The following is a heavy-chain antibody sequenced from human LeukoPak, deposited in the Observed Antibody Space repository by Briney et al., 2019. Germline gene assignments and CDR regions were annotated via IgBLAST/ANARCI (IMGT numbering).Heavy chain of an antibody. J-gene: IGHJ4*02. V-gene: IGHV4-59*12. CDR3: ARGSGYYNLFDY. Sequence: PSETLSLTCTVSGGSISSYYWSWIRQPPGKGLEWIGYIYYSGSTNYNPSLKSRVTMSVDTSKNQFSLKLSSVTAADTAVYYCARGSGYYNLFDYWGQGTLVTVSS. CDR1: GGSISSYY. D-gene: IGHD3-3*01. CDR2: IYYSGST.